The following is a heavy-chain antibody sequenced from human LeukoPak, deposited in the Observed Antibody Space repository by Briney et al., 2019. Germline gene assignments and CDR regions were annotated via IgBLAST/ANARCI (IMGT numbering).Heavy chain of an antibody. J-gene: IGHJ4*02. Sequence: PGGSLRLSCAASGFTFSAYWMTWVRQAPGKRLEWVSYISGSGDSTYYEDSVKGRFTISRDNSKNTLYLQMKSLRAEDTAVYYCAKSLPSWLQALDYRGQGTLVTVSS. V-gene: IGHV3-23*01. D-gene: IGHD5-12*01. CDR1: GFTFSAYW. CDR3: AKSLPSWLQALDY. CDR2: ISGSGDST.